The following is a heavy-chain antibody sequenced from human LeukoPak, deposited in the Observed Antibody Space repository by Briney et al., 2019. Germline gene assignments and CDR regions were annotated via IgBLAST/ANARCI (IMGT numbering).Heavy chain of an antibody. CDR2: IGPSSGDI. CDR3: ARDRGARGRGLA. CDR1: GFTIRIYS. J-gene: IGHJ5*02. D-gene: IGHD3-10*01. Sequence: GGSLTLSCAFSGFTIRIYSLNWVRPLPHPGQEWHSSIGPSSGDIHYADSVKGRFTISRDNDKNSLYLQMNSLRAEDTAVYYCARDRGARGRGLAWGQGTQVSVSS. V-gene: IGHV3-21*01.